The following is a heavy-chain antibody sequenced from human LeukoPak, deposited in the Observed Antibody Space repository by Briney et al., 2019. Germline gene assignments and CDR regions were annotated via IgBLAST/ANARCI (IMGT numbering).Heavy chain of an antibody. J-gene: IGHJ4*02. CDR1: GRSISSSSYY. D-gene: IGHD1-26*01. V-gene: IGHV4-39*01. CDR2: IYYSGST. Sequence: SETLSLTCTVSGRSISSSSYYWGWIRQPPGKGLEWIGSIYYSGSTYYNPSLKSRVTISVDTSKNQFSLKLSSVTAADTAVYYCATTPAGSYQPTTFDYWGQGTLVTVSS. CDR3: ATTPAGSYQPTTFDY.